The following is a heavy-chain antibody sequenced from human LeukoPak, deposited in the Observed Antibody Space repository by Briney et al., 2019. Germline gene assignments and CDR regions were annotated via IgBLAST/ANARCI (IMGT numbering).Heavy chain of an antibody. CDR3: ARGTVSLKSYFDY. CDR2: IYSGGSS. D-gene: IGHD4-17*01. J-gene: IGHJ4*02. V-gene: IGHV3-53*01. CDR1: GFTVSSNY. Sequence: PGGSLRLSCAASGFTVSSNYMSWVRQAPGEGLEWVSVIYSGGSSYYADSVKGRFTISRDNSKNTLYLQMNSLRAEDTAVYYCARGTVSLKSYFDYWGQGTLVTVSS.